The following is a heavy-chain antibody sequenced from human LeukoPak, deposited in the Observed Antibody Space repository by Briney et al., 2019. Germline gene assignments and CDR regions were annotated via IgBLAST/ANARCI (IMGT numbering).Heavy chain of an antibody. J-gene: IGHJ6*03. CDR1: GGSISSYY. CDR2: IYYSGST. V-gene: IGHV4-59*12. Sequence: SETLSLTCTVSGGSISSYYWNWIRQPPGKGLEWIGYIYYSGSTNYDPSLKSRVTISVDTSKNQFSLKLSSVTAADTAVYYCARDSPGWVGSYYYMDVWGKGTTVTVSS. CDR3: ARDSPGWVGSYYYMDV. D-gene: IGHD1-26*01.